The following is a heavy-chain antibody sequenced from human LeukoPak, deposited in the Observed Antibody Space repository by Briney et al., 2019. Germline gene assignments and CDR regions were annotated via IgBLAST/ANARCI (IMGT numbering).Heavy chain of an antibody. CDR1: GYTFTSYG. CDR2: ISAYNGNT. D-gene: IGHD2-2*02. Sequence: ASVKVSCKASGYTFTSYGISWVRQAPGKGLEWMGWISAYNGNTNYAQKLQGRVTMTTDTSTSTAYMEMRSLRSDDTAVYYCARDVGYCSSTSCYSVHDAFDIWGQGTMVTVSS. CDR3: ARDVGYCSSTSCYSVHDAFDI. J-gene: IGHJ3*02. V-gene: IGHV1-18*01.